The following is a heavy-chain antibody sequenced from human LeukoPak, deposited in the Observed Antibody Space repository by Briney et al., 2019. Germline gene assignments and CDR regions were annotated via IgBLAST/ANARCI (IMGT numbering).Heavy chain of an antibody. D-gene: IGHD3-22*01. CDR3: AKAPYDTSGFSSPNYFDY. CDR2: ITGSGVTT. V-gene: IGHV3-23*01. CDR1: GFTFSSYA. Sequence: GGSLRLSCAASGFTFSSYAMSWVRQAPGKGLEWISTITGSGVTTYYADSVKGRFTFSRDNSKNTLFLQMNSLRAEDTAVYYCAKAPYDTSGFSSPNYFDYWGQGTLVTVSS. J-gene: IGHJ4*02.